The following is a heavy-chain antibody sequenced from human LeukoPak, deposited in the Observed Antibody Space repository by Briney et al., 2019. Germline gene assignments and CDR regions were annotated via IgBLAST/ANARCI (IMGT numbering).Heavy chain of an antibody. J-gene: IGHJ4*02. CDR1: GFTFSDYY. CDR2: ISSNGSTI. Sequence: GGSLRLSCAASGFTFSDYYMSWIRQAPGKGLEWVSYISSNGSTIYYADSVKGRFTVSRDNARNSLYVQMNSLRVEDTAVYYCARDFAAPRDYWGQGTLVTVSS. CDR3: ARDFAAPRDY. V-gene: IGHV3-11*04.